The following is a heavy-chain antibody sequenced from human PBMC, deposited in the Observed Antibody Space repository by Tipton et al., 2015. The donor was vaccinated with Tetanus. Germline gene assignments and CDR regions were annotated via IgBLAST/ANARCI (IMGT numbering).Heavy chain of an antibody. CDR3: AKDGCFSVGCLGSDY. D-gene: IGHD5/OR15-5a*01. Sequence: GSLRLSCVVSGFPFSDYSMNWVRQAPGRGLEWVSCINARTNTIYYADSVKGRFTISRDNAKNSLYLQMNSLRAEDTAVYYCAKDGCFSVGCLGSDYWGQGNLVTVSS. J-gene: IGHJ4*02. CDR2: INARTNTI. V-gene: IGHV3-48*01. CDR1: GFPFSDYS.